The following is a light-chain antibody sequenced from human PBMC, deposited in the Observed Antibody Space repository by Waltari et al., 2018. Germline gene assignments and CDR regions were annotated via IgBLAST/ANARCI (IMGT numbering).Light chain of an antibody. V-gene: IGLV2-14*03. CDR2: DVN. CDR3: TSYTDNSVI. CDR1: SSERNVGTYNH. J-gene: IGLJ2*01. Sequence: QSALTQPDSVSGSPGQSITIPCSGMSSERNVGTYNHVSWFQQPPGNTPNIVIYDVNNRPSGVSDRFSGSRSGNTASLTISRLQSEDEADYYCTSYTDNSVIFGGGTKLTVL.